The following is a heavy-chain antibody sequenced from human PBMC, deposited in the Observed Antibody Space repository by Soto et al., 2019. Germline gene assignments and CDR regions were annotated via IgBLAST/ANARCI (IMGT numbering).Heavy chain of an antibody. CDR3: ARDRRQQLVLDYYYGMDV. Sequence: EVQLVESGGGLVQPGGSLRLSCAASGFTFSSDWMSWVRQAPGKGLEWVANIKQDGSEKYYVDSVKGRFTISRDNDKNSLYLQMNSLRAEDTAVYYCARDRRQQLVLDYYYGMDVWGQGTTVTVSS. J-gene: IGHJ6*02. CDR1: GFTFSSDW. D-gene: IGHD6-13*01. CDR2: IKQDGSEK. V-gene: IGHV3-7*01.